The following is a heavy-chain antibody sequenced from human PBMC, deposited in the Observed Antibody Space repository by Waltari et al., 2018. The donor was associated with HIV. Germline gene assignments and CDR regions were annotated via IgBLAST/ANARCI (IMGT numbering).Heavy chain of an antibody. CDR2: TYYSGST. Sequence: LQLQESGPGLVKPSETLSLTCAVSGGSINTDSYYWVWIRQPPGKGREWIGSTYYSGSTFHNPSLRCRVTTPVNTSKHRFSLKLSSVTAADTAIYYCARRYSTPSHPGWAGYFDHWGQGTLVTVSS. J-gene: IGHJ4*02. V-gene: IGHV4-39*02. D-gene: IGHD6-13*01. CDR1: GGSINTDSYY. CDR3: ARRYSTPSHPGWAGYFDH.